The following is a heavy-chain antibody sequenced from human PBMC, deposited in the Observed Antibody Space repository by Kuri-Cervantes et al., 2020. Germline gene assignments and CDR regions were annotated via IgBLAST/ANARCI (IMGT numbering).Heavy chain of an antibody. CDR3: ARLYRSGWYYFDY. V-gene: IGHV4-39*01. Sequence: GSLRLSCTVSGGSISSGGYYWSWIRQPPGKGLEWIGSIYYSGSTYYNPSLKSRVTISVDTSKTQFSLKLSSVTAADTAIYYCARLYRSGWYYFDYWGQGTLVTVSS. CDR2: IYYSGST. J-gene: IGHJ4*02. CDR1: GGSISSGGYY. D-gene: IGHD6-19*01.